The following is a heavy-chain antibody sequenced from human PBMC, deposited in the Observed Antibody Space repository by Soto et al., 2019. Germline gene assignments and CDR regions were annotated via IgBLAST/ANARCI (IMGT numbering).Heavy chain of an antibody. Sequence: PGGSLRLSCAASGFTFSIYAMSWARQAPGKGLEWVSYITDSSDTTRYADSVKGRFTISRDNAENSLYLQMNSLRAEDTAIYYCVRDKGSSSWHSFDYWGQGTLVTVSS. J-gene: IGHJ4*02. CDR3: VRDKGSSSWHSFDY. V-gene: IGHV3-48*01. CDR1: GFTFSIYA. CDR2: ITDSSDTT. D-gene: IGHD2-2*01.